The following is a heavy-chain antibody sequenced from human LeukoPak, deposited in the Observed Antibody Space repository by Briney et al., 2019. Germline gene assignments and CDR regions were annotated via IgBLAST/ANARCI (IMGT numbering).Heavy chain of an antibody. D-gene: IGHD1-26*01. CDR2: IYYSGST. CDR3: ARPPVEVTLDGFDI. CDR1: GGSISSSSYY. Sequence: PSETLSLTCTVSGGSISSSSYYWGWIRQPPGKGLEWIGSIYYSGSTYYNPSLKSRLTMSVDTSKNQFSLKLSSVTAADTAVYYCARPPVEVTLDGFDIWGQGTMVTVSS. J-gene: IGHJ3*02. V-gene: IGHV4-39*01.